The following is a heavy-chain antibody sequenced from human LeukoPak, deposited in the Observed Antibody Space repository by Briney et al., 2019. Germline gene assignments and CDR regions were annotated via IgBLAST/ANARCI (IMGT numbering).Heavy chain of an antibody. D-gene: IGHD3-22*01. CDR1: GFTFSSSA. Sequence: PGGSLRLSCAASGFTFSSSAMSWVRQVPGKGLEWVSGISASGGSTSYADSVRGRFTISRDNSKNTLYVQMNSLRAEDTAVYYCAKGPLGSSGYHPYYFDYWGQGTLVTVSS. CDR3: AKGPLGSSGYHPYYFDY. CDR2: ISASGGST. V-gene: IGHV3-23*01. J-gene: IGHJ4*02.